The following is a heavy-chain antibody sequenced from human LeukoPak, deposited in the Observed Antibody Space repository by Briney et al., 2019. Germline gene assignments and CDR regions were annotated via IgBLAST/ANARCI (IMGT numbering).Heavy chain of an antibody. CDR1: GFTFSRYA. CDR2: ISGSGVST. Sequence: GRSLRLSCAASGFTFSRYAMHWVRQAPGKGLEWVSTISGSGVSTYYADSVKGRFTISRDNSKNTLYLQMNSLRAEDTAVYYCGPGLRQISDWGQGTLVTVSS. V-gene: IGHV3-23*01. CDR3: GPGLRQISD. J-gene: IGHJ4*02. D-gene: IGHD5/OR15-5a*01.